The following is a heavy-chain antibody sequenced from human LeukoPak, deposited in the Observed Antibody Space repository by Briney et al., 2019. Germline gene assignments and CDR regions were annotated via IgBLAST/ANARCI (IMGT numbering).Heavy chain of an antibody. J-gene: IGHJ6*02. CDR1: GFTFSSYS. Sequence: GGSLRLSCAASGFTFSSYSMNWVRQAPGKGLEWVSYISSSSSTIYYADSVKGRFTISRDNAKNSLYLQMNSLRAEDTAVYYCAREGSWYQPYGMDVWGQGTTVTVSS. D-gene: IGHD6-13*01. CDR3: AREGSWYQPYGMDV. V-gene: IGHV3-48*01. CDR2: ISSSSSTI.